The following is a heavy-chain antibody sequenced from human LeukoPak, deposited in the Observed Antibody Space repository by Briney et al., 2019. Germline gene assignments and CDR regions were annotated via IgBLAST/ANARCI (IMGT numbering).Heavy chain of an antibody. J-gene: IGHJ4*02. V-gene: IGHV3-30*18. Sequence: PGRSLRLSCAASGFTFSSYGMHWVRQAPGKGLEWVAVISYDGSNKYYVDSVKGRCTISRDNSKNTLYLQMNSLRAEDTAVYYCAKEVDNGDYGPLDYWGQGTLVTVSS. CDR1: GFTFSSYG. CDR3: AKEVDNGDYGPLDY. CDR2: ISYDGSNK. D-gene: IGHD4-17*01.